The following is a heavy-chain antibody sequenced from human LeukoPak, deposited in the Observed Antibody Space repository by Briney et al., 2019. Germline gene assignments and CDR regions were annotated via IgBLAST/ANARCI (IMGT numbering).Heavy chain of an antibody. D-gene: IGHD5-24*01. J-gene: IGHJ4*02. CDR3: ARRQEMATPHFDY. V-gene: IGHV4-34*01. Sequence: SETLSLTCAVYGGSFSGYYWSWIRQPPGKGLEWIGEINHSGSTNYNPSLKNRVTISVDTSKNQFSLKLSSVTAADTAVYYCARRQEMATPHFDYWGQGTLVTVSS. CDR1: GGSFSGYY. CDR2: INHSGST.